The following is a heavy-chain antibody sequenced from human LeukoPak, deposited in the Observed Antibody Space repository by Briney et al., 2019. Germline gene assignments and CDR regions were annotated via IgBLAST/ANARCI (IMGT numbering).Heavy chain of an antibody. CDR1: GFTFSSYG. Sequence: PGRSLRLSCAASGFTFSSYGMHWVRQAPGKGLEWVAVISYDGSNKYYADSVKGRFTISRDNSKNTLYLQMNSLRAEDTAVYYCAKGTVRGSQGYYFDYWGQGTLVTVSS. CDR3: AKGTVRGSQGYYFDY. CDR2: ISYDGSNK. J-gene: IGHJ4*02. V-gene: IGHV3-30*18. D-gene: IGHD3-10*01.